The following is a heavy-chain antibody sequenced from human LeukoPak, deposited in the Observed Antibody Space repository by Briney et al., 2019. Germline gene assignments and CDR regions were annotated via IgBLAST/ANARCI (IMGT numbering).Heavy chain of an antibody. D-gene: IGHD3-9*01. Sequence: SETLSLTCAVYGVSFSGYYWSWIRQPPGKGLEWIGEINHSGSTNYNPSLKSRVTISVDTSKNQFSLKLSSVTAADTAVYYCARGRKSKRYYDILTGHLFDYWGQGTLVTVSS. J-gene: IGHJ4*02. CDR1: GVSFSGYY. CDR3: ARGRKSKRYYDILTGHLFDY. V-gene: IGHV4-34*01. CDR2: INHSGST.